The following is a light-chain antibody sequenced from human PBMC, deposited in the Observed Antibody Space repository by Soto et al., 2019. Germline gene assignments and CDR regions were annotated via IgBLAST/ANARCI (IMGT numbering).Light chain of an antibody. CDR2: LEGSGSY. CDR1: SGHSSYI. Sequence: QLVLTQSSSASASLGSSVKLTCTLSSGHSSYIIAWHQQQPGKAHRYLMKLEGSGSYNKGSGVPDRFSGSSSGADRYLTISNLQSEDEADYYCETWDSNTRVFGGGTQLTVL. CDR3: ETWDSNTRV. J-gene: IGLJ3*02. V-gene: IGLV4-60*03.